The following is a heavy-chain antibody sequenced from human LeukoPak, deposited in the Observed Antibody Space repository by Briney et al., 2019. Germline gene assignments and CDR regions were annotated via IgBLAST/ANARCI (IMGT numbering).Heavy chain of an antibody. CDR1: GFTFSRYA. V-gene: IGHV3-74*01. J-gene: IGHJ6*02. Sequence: GGSLRLSCKASGFTFSRYAMSWVRQAPGKGLVWVSRINSDGTMTNYADSVKGRFTISRDNAKNTLHLQMNSLRAEDTAVYYCARGLAVAGNCMDVWGQGTTVTVSS. D-gene: IGHD6-19*01. CDR2: INSDGTMT. CDR3: ARGLAVAGNCMDV.